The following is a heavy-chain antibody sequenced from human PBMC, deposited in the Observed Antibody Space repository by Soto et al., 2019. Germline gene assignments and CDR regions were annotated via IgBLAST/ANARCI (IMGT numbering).Heavy chain of an antibody. CDR2: ISYDGSNK. CDR3: ARSQPGGIDP. D-gene: IGHD3-16*01. J-gene: IGHJ5*02. V-gene: IGHV3-30-3*01. CDR1: GFTFSSYA. Sequence: QVQLVESGGGVVQPGRSLRLSCAASGFTFSSYAMHWVRQAPGKGLEWVAVISYDGSNKYYADSVKGRFTISRDNSKNTPYLQMNSLRAEDTAVYYCARSQPGGIDPWGQGTLVTVSS.